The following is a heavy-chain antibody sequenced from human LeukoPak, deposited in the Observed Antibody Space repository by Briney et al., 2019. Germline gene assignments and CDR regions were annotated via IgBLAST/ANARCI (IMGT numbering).Heavy chain of an antibody. J-gene: IGHJ4*02. CDR3: ARQYEDSSGYDY. V-gene: IGHV4-59*08. CDR1: GGSISSYY. D-gene: IGHD3-22*01. Sequence: SETLSLTCTVSGGSISSYYWSWIRQPPGKGLEWIGYIYYSGSTNYNPSLKSRVTISVDTSKNQFSLKLSSVTAADTAVYYCARQYEDSSGYDYWGQGTLVTVSP. CDR2: IYYSGST.